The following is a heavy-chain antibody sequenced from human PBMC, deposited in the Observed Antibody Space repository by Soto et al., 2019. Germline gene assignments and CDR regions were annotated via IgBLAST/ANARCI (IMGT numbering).Heavy chain of an antibody. V-gene: IGHV3-30*18. J-gene: IGHJ6*02. CDR3: AKDFKVSGSHYGTLNYYYGMEV. CDR1: GFTFSTYG. Sequence: PGGSLRLSCAASGFTFSTYGMQCVRQAPGKGLEWVAVISYDGYLKYYVDAVKGRFTVSRDNSKNTLFLEMNSLRVEDTAVYFCAKDFKVSGSHYGTLNYYYGMEVWGQGTTVTVSS. D-gene: IGHD3-10*01. CDR2: ISYDGYLK.